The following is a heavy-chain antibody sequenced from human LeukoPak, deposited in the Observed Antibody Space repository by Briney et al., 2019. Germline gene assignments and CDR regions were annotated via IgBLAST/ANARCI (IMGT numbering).Heavy chain of an antibody. V-gene: IGHV4-34*01. CDR2: INHSGST. CDR3: ARVRNIAAAGTYYYYYYYMDV. D-gene: IGHD6-13*01. Sequence: SETLSLTCAVYGGSFSGYSWSWIRQPPGKGLEWVGAINHSGSTNYNPSLKSRVTISVDTSKNQFSLKLSSVTAADKAVYYCARVRNIAAAGTYYYYYYYMDVWGKGTTVTVSS. J-gene: IGHJ6*03. CDR1: GGSFSGYS.